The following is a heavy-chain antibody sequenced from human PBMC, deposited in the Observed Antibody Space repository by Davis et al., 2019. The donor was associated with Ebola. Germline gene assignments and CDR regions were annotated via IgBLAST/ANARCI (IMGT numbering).Heavy chain of an antibody. J-gene: IGHJ4*02. D-gene: IGHD5-24*01. CDR2: ISYDGSNK. CDR1: GFTFSSYG. CDR3: ARGDGYNYFDS. V-gene: IGHV3-33*05. Sequence: GGSLRLSCAASGFTFSSYGMHWVRQAPGKGLEWVAVISYDGSNKYYADSVKGRFTISRDNSKNTVSLQMNSLRAEDTAMYYCARGDGYNYFDSWGQGTLVTVSS.